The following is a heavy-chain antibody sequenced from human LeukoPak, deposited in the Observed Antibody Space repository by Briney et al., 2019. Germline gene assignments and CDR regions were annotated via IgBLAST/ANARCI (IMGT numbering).Heavy chain of an antibody. CDR3: Q. Sequence: GGSLRLSCAASGFSFNDHAMSWVRQAPGKGLEWVSSMSSGGTYIYYADSVRGRFTISRDSAKNSLYLVMNSLRAEDTATYVVQWGQGTLVTVSS. V-gene: IGHV3-21*01. J-gene: IGHJ4*02. CDR1: GFSFNDHA. CDR2: MSSGGTYI. D-gene: IGHD2-15*01.